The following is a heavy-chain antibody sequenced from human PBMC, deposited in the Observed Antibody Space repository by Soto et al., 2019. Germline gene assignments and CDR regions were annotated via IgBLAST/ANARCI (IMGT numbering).Heavy chain of an antibody. J-gene: IGHJ5*02. CDR3: AGKLRESSIAARTGADRFDX. Sequence: PSDTLSLTFTVSGGSISSSSYYWGWIRQPPGKGLELIGSIYYSGSTYYNPSLKSRVTISVDTSKNQFSLKLNSVTAADTAVYYCAGKLRESSIAARTGADRFDXWGQGTLVTVSX. V-gene: IGHV4-39*01. CDR2: IYYSGST. D-gene: IGHD6-6*01. CDR1: GGSISSSSYY.